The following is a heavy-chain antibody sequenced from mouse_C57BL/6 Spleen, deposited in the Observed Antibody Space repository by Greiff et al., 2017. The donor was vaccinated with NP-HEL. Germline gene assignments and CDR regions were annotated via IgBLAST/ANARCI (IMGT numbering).Heavy chain of an antibody. J-gene: IGHJ2*01. Sequence: QVQLKQSGPELVKPGASVKISCKASGYAFSSSWMNWVKQRPGKGLEWIGRIYPGDGDTNYNGKFKGKATLTADKSSSTAYMQLSSLTSEDSAVYFCAREGTTVSYYFDDWGQGTTLTVSS. D-gene: IGHD1-1*01. CDR1: GYAFSSSW. CDR2: IYPGDGDT. CDR3: AREGTTVSYYFDD. V-gene: IGHV1-82*01.